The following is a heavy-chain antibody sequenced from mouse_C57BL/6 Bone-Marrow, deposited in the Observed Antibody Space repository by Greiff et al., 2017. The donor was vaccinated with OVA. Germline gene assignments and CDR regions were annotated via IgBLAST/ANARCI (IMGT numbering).Heavy chain of an antibody. J-gene: IGHJ3*01. CDR2: IHPNSGST. CDR1: GYTFTSYW. Sequence: QVQLQQSGAELVKPGASVKLSCKASGYTFTSYWMHWVKQRPGQGLEWIGMIHPNSGSTNYNEKFKSKATLTVDKSSSTAYMQLSSLTSEDSAVYYCARSALSTWFAYWGQGTLVTVSA. V-gene: IGHV1-64*01. CDR3: ARSALSTWFAY.